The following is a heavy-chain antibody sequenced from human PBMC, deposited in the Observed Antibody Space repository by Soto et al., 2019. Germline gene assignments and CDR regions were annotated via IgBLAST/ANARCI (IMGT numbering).Heavy chain of an antibody. D-gene: IGHD5-18*01. CDR2: IIPILGIA. V-gene: IGHV1-69*08. CDR1: GGTFSSYT. CDR3: ARDLGGYSYGYYFDY. J-gene: IGHJ4*02. Sequence: QVQLVQSGAEVKKPGSSVKVSCKASGGTFSSYTISWVRQAPGQGLEWMGRIIPILGIANYAQKFQGRVTITADKSTSTAYMELSSLRSEDTAVYYCARDLGGYSYGYYFDYWGQGTLVTVSS.